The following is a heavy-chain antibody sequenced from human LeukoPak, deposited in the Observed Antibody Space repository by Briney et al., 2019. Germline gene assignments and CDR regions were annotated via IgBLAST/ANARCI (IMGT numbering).Heavy chain of an antibody. D-gene: IGHD3-3*01. CDR1: GYTFTDYY. V-gene: IGHV1-2*02. CDR2: INPNDGDT. Sequence: KPGASVKVSCKASGYTFTDYYMHWVRQAPGQGFEWMGWINPNDGDTNYAQKFQGRVTMTRDTSISTAYMELSRLRSDDTAVYYCARTRHGFLEWLPTQYGMDVWGQGTTVTVSS. CDR3: ARTRHGFLEWLPTQYGMDV. J-gene: IGHJ6*02.